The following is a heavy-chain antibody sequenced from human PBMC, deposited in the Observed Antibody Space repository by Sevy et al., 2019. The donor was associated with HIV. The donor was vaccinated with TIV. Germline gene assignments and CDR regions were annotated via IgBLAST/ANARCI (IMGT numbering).Heavy chain of an antibody. V-gene: IGHV3-15*01. CDR2: IQSTTDGGTI. J-gene: IGHJ6*02. D-gene: IGHD2-8*02. CDR3: TTDPIILLLVTDCVAV. CDR1: GFTFNNAW. Sequence: GGSLRLSCVASGFTFNNAWMNWVRQAPGKGLEWVGRIQSTTDGGTIDYAAPVKGRFTISRDDSKNMLYLQMNSLKTEDTGVYYCTTDPIILLLVTDCVAVWGQWTTVTVSS.